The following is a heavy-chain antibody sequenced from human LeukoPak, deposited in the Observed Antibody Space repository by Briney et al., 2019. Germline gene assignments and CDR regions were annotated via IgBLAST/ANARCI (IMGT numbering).Heavy chain of an antibody. Sequence: GGSLRLSCAAPGLTFSTYTMTWVRQTPGKGLEWVSSIRSSGRNLYYAESVKGRVTIYSDNSNKSLYLQMSSLRAEDTAVYYCARDMPRVAFLEWLSSGFDCWGRGTLATVSS. V-gene: IGHV3-21*01. CDR3: ARDMPRVAFLEWLSSGFDC. J-gene: IGHJ4*02. CDR1: GLTFSTYT. CDR2: IRSSGRNL. D-gene: IGHD3-3*02.